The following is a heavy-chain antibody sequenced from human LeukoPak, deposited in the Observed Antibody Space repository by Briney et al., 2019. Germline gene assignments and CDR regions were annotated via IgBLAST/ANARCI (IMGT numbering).Heavy chain of an antibody. J-gene: IGHJ4*02. V-gene: IGHV4-34*01. CDR3: ATPRITMVRGVISYYFDY. Sequence: SDTLSLTCTVSGGSISSYYWSWIRQPPGKGLEWIREINHSGSTNYNPSLKSRVTISVDTSKNQFSLKLSSVTAADTAVYYCATPRITMVRGVISYYFDYWGQGTLVTVSS. CDR2: INHSGST. D-gene: IGHD3-10*01. CDR1: GGSISSYY.